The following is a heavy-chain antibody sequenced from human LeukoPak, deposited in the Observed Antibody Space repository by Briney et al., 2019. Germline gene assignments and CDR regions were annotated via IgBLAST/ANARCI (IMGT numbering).Heavy chain of an antibody. CDR2: IWYDGSNK. D-gene: IGHD3-10*01. V-gene: IGHV3-33*01. CDR3: ARDDYGSGSGRWVY. Sequence: TGGSLRLSCAASGFTFSSYCMHWVRQAPGKGLEWVAVIWYDGSNKYYGDSVKGRFTISRTTSTDTMYLTMNSLRAADTAVYYCARDDYGSGSGRWVYWGQGTLVTVSS. CDR1: GFTFSSYC. J-gene: IGHJ4*02.